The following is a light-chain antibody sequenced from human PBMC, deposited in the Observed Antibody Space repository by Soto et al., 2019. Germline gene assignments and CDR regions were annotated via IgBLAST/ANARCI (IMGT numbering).Light chain of an antibody. J-gene: IGKJ1*01. V-gene: IGKV1-5*03. CDR3: QHYNNYPWT. CDR1: QGISNW. Sequence: DIQMTQSPSTLSASAGDRVTITCRASQGISNWLAWYQQKPGKAPKLLIYQASSLQSGVPSRFSGGGSGKDFTLTISRLQPDDFATYYCQHYNNYPWTFGQGTRVEMK. CDR2: QAS.